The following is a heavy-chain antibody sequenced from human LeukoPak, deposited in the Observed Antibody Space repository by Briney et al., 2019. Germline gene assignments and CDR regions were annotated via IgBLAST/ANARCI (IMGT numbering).Heavy chain of an antibody. Sequence: SETLPLTCAVSGGSISSGGYYWSWIRQHPGKGLEWIGYIYYSGSTYYNPSLKSRVAISVDTSKNQFSLKLSSVTAADTAVYYCARGGGNSGSYGLDYWGQGTLVTVSS. D-gene: IGHD1-26*01. V-gene: IGHV4-31*11. CDR1: GGSISSGGYY. CDR2: IYYSGST. J-gene: IGHJ4*02. CDR3: ARGGGNSGSYGLDY.